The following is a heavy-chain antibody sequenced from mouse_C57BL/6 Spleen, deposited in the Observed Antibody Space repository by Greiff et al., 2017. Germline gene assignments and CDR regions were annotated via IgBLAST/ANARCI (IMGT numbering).Heavy chain of an antibody. D-gene: IGHD1-1*01. CDR3: ARVGDYSYAMDY. V-gene: IGHV3-6*01. CDR2: ISYDGSN. CDR1: GYSITSGYY. J-gene: IGHJ4*01. Sequence: VQLKESGPGLVKPSQSLSLTCSVTGYSITSGYYWNWIRQFPGNKLEWMGYISYDGSNNYNPSLKNRISITRDTSKNQFFLKLNSVTTEDTATYYCARVGDYSYAMDYWGQGTSVTVSS.